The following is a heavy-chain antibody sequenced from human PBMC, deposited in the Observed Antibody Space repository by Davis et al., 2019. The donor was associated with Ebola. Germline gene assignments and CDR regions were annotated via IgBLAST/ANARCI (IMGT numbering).Heavy chain of an antibody. CDR1: GFTFSSYS. J-gene: IGHJ6*02. V-gene: IGHV3-48*02. CDR2: ISSSSSTI. CDR3: ARLDGSYWERYGMDV. D-gene: IGHD1-26*01. Sequence: PGGSLRLSCAASGFTFSSYSMNWVRQAPGKGLEWVSYISSSSSTIYYADSVKGRFTISRDNAKNSLYLQMNSLRDEDTAVYYCARLDGSYWERYGMDVWGQGTTVTVSS.